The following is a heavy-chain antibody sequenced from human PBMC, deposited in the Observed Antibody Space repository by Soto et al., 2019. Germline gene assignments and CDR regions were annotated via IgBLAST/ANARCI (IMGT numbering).Heavy chain of an antibody. V-gene: IGHV3-21*01. CDR2: ISSSSSYI. CDR1: GFTFSSYS. CDR3: ARELMTQSHYYYYYGMDV. J-gene: IGHJ6*02. Sequence: PGGSLRLSCAASGFTFSSYSMNWVRQAPGKGLEWVSSISSSSSYIYYADSVKGRFTISRGNAKNSLYLQMNSLRAEDTAVYYCARELMTQSHYYYYYGMDVWGQGTTVTVSS.